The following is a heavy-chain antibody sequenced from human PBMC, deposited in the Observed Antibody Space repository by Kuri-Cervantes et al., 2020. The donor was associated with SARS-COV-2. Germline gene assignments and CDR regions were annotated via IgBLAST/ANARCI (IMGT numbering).Heavy chain of an antibody. V-gene: IGHV4-4*07. CDR2: IYYSGST. CDR3: ARDLPGLYYAMDV. J-gene: IGHJ6*02. CDR1: GGSVSGQY. Sequence: LRLSCTVSGGSVSGQYCNWIRQSAGKGLEWIGRIYYSGSTNYNPSLKSRFTMSVETSKNEFSLRLSSVTAADTAVYYCARDLPGLYYAMDVWGQGTTVTVSS.